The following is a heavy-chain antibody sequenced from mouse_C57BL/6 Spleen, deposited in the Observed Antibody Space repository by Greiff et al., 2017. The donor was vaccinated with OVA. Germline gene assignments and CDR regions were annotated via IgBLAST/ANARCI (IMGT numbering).Heavy chain of an antibody. J-gene: IGHJ4*01. CDR1: GFTFTDYY. CDR3: ASLYYGSSYAMDY. CDR2: IRNKANGYTT. Sequence: EVHLVESGGGLVQPGGSLSLSCAASGFTFTDYYMSWVRQPPGKALEWLGFIRNKANGYTTEYSASVKGRVTISRYNSQSILYLQMNALRAEDSATYYCASLYYGSSYAMDYWGQGTSVTVSS. D-gene: IGHD1-1*01. V-gene: IGHV7-3*01.